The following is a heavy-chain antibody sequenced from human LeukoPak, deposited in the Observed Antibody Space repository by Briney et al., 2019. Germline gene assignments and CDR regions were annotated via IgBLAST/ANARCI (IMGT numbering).Heavy chain of an antibody. CDR2: TVGGGDGT. CDR3: AKLTTS. Sequence: GGSLRLSCAASGFTFRNYYMHWVRQAPGKGLEWVAVTVGGGDGTYYADSVKGRFTISRDNSNNTLYLQMSSLRAEDTAVYYCAKLTTSWGQGTLVTVSS. J-gene: IGHJ4*02. CDR1: GFTFRNYY. V-gene: IGHV3-23*01. D-gene: IGHD4-11*01.